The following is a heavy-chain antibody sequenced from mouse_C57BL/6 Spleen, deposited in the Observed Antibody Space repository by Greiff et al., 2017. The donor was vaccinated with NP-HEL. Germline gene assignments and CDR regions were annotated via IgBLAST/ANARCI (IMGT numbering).Heavy chain of an antibody. V-gene: IGHV5-17*01. CDR3: ARRIRYAMDY. Sequence: EVQLVESGGGLVKPGGSLKLSCAASGFTFSDYGMHWVRQAPEKGLEWVAYISSGSSTIYYADTVKGRFTISRDNAKNTLFLQMTSLGSEDTAMYYCARRIRYAMDYWGQGTSVTVSS. CDR2: ISSGSSTI. J-gene: IGHJ4*01. CDR1: GFTFSDYG.